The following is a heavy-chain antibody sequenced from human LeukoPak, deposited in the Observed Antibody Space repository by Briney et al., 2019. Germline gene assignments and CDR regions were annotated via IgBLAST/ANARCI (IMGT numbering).Heavy chain of an antibody. V-gene: IGHV4-39*01. CDR1: GGSIRSRNYY. J-gene: IGHJ3*02. CDR3: ARHTRPGCSGYENAFGI. D-gene: IGHD5-12*01. Sequence: PETLPLTCTVSGGSIRSRNYYWDWIRQPPGKGLEWIGNFYDSGSTYYNPSLKSRVTISGDTSKNQFSLKLTSVTAADTAVYYCARHTRPGCSGYENAFGIWGQGTMVTVSS. CDR2: FYDSGST.